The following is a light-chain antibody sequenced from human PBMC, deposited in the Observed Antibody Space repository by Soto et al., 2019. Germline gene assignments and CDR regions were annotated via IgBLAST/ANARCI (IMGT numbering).Light chain of an antibody. J-gene: IGLJ3*02. CDR3: ASWDDSLSGGVV. CDR2: RSD. V-gene: IGLV1-47*01. Sequence: QLVLTQPPSASGTPGQRVTISCSGSSSSIGGNYVYWYQHLPGTAPKLLIYRSDQRPAGVPDRFSASKSGTSASLAISGLRSEDEADYYCASWDDSLSGGVVFGGGTKLTVL. CDR1: SSSIGGNY.